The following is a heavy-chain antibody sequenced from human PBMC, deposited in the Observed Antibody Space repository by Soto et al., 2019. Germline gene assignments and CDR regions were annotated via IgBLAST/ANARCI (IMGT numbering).Heavy chain of an antibody. D-gene: IGHD3-22*01. Sequence: PGGSLRLSCAASGFTFINYVMSWVRQIPGKGLEWVSDISGSGGSTSYTDSVKGRFTISRDNFKNTVYLQMNSLRAEDTAVYYCARFYYDSSGYLPSPYYYYYGMDVWGQGTTVTVSS. J-gene: IGHJ6*02. CDR2: ISGSGGST. CDR1: GFTFINYV. V-gene: IGHV3-23*01. CDR3: ARFYYDSSGYLPSPYYYYYGMDV.